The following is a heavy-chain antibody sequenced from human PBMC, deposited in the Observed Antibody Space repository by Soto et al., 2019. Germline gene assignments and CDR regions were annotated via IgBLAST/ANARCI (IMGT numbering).Heavy chain of an antibody. CDR1: GYTFTSYY. CDR3: ATRKKSGGSQEHAFDI. Sequence: GASVKVSCKASGYTFTSYYMHWVRQAPGQGLEWMGIINPSGGSTSYAQKFQGRVTMTRDTSTSTVYMELSSLRSEDTAVYYCATRKKSGGSQEHAFDIWGQGTMVTVSS. CDR2: INPSGGST. D-gene: IGHD2-15*01. V-gene: IGHV1-46*03. J-gene: IGHJ3*02.